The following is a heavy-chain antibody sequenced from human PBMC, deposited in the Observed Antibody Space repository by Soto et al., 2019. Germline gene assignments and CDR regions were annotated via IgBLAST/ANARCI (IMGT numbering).Heavy chain of an antibody. D-gene: IGHD2-15*01. V-gene: IGHV1-69*13. CDR3: ARGVVVVAATSYFQH. J-gene: IGHJ1*01. CDR1: GGTFSSYA. Sequence: SVKVSCKASGGTFSSYAISWVRQAPGQGLEWMGGIIPIFGTANYAQKFQGRVTITAGESTSTAYMELSSLRSEDTAVYYCARGVVVVAATSYFQHWGQGTLVTVSS. CDR2: IIPIFGTA.